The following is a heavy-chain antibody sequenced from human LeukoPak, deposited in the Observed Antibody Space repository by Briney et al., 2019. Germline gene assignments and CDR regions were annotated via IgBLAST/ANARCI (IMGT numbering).Heavy chain of an antibody. Sequence: GGSLRLSCAASGFTFSNYAMHWVPQAPGKWLEWVSLISSGGTYEYYADSVKGRFTISRDNSKNTLYLQLNSLRAEDTAVYYCARDSTYYYDSGSSGPHYFDNWGQGTLVTVSS. D-gene: IGHD3-10*01. CDR3: ARDSTYYYDSGSSGPHYFDN. CDR2: ISSGGTYE. J-gene: IGHJ4*02. V-gene: IGHV3-30*01. CDR1: GFTFSNYA.